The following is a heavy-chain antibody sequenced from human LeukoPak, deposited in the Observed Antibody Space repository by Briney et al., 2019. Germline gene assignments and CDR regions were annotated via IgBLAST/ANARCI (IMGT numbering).Heavy chain of an antibody. D-gene: IGHD6-13*01. V-gene: IGHV3-21*01. CDR2: ISSGSGYI. CDR3: AREIYQHLVPDY. J-gene: IGHJ4*02. CDR1: GFTFSIYS. Sequence: PGGSLRLSCAASGFTFSIYSMNWVRQAPGKGLEWVSSISSGSGYIYYADSVKGRFTISRDNAKNSLYLQMNSLRAEDTAVYYCAREIYQHLVPDYWGQGTLVTVSS.